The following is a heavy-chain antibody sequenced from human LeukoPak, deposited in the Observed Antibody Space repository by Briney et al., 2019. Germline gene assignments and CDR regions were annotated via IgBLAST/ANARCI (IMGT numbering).Heavy chain of an antibody. CDR1: GFTFSSYG. V-gene: IGHV3-33*01. D-gene: IGHD3-10*01. CDR2: IWYDGSNK. J-gene: IGHJ4*02. Sequence: PGRSLRLSCAASGFTFSSYGMHWVRQAPGKGLEWVAVIWYDGSNKYYADSVKGRFTISRDNSKNTLYLQMNSLRAEDTGVYYCARDSELLWFGELSDWGQGTLVTVSS. CDR3: ARDSELLWFGELSD.